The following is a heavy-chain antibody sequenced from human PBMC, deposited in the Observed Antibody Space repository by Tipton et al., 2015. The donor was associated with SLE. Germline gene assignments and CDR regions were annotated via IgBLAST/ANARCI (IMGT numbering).Heavy chain of an antibody. V-gene: IGHV4-34*09. Sequence: LRLSCAVFGGSFSGYYWSWIRQPPGKGLEGIGEMDHSGITNYNPSLKRRVTMSVDTSKNQFSLRVTSVTDADTAVYYCARDGPDTSGYYLDYWGQGILVTVSS. D-gene: IGHD3-22*01. CDR3: ARDGPDTSGYYLDY. J-gene: IGHJ4*02. CDR1: GGSFSGYY. CDR2: MDHSGIT.